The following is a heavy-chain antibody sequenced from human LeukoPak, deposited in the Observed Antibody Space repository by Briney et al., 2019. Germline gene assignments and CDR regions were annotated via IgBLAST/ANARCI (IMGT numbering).Heavy chain of an antibody. CDR1: GGSISSSSYY. CDR2: IYYSGST. D-gene: IGHD5-18*01. CDR3: ARRRFRGYSYGSYYFDY. J-gene: IGHJ4*02. Sequence: PSETLSLTCTVSGGSISSSSYYWGWIRQPPGEGLEWIGSIYYSGSTYYNPSLKSRVTISVDTSKNQFSLKLSSVTAADTAVYYCARRRFRGYSYGSYYFDYWGQGTLVTVSS. V-gene: IGHV4-39*01.